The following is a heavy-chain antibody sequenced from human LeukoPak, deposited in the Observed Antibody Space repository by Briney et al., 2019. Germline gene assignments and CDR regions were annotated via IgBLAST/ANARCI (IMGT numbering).Heavy chain of an antibody. CDR1: GYSFTSYW. CDR3: ARPYCSSTSCYLYYFDY. V-gene: IGHV5-51*01. Sequence: GESLKISCKGSGYSFTSYWIGWVRRMPGKGLEWMGIIYPGDSDTRYSPSFQGQVTISADKSISTAYLQWSSLKASDTAMYYCARPYCSSTSCYLYYFDYWGQGTLVTVSS. J-gene: IGHJ4*02. D-gene: IGHD2-2*01. CDR2: IYPGDSDT.